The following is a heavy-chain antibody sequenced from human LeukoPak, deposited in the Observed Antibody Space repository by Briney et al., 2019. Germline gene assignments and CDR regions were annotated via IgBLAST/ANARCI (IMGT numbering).Heavy chain of an antibody. Sequence: SETLSLTCTVSGGSISSNSYSWGWLRQPPGKGLEWIGSIYYSGSTYHNPSLKSRVTISGDTSKNQFSLKLSSVTAADTAVYYCARGAWYGSGSYGFDPWGQGTLVIVSS. V-gene: IGHV4-39*01. J-gene: IGHJ5*02. CDR2: IYYSGST. CDR1: GGSISSNSYS. D-gene: IGHD3-10*01. CDR3: ARGAWYGSGSYGFDP.